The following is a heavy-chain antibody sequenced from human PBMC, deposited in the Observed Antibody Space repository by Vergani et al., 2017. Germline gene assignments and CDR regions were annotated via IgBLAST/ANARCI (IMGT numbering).Heavy chain of an antibody. CDR1: GYTSTDYY. CDR3: GRSMTTVVKGDDHSFDI. V-gene: IGHV1-2*06. Sequence: QVQLVQSGAEVKKPGASVKVSCKASGYTSTDYYIHWVRQAPGQGLEWMGRIKPNSGGTNYAQKVQGRVTMTRDTSVSTAYMELSRLRSDDTAVYYCGRSMTTVVKGDDHSFDIWGQGTMVTVSS. J-gene: IGHJ3*02. CDR2: IKPNSGGT. D-gene: IGHD4-23*01.